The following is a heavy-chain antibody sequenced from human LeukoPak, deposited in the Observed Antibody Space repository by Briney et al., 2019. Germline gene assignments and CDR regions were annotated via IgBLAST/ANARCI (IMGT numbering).Heavy chain of an antibody. CDR3: ARGTNPFSSSSGGFDP. Sequence: SVKVSCKASGGTFSSYAISWVRQAPGQGLEWMGGIIPIFGTANYAQKFQGRVTITTDESTSTAYMELSSLRSEDTAVYYCARGTNPFSSSSGGFDPSGQGTLVTVFS. CDR1: GGTFSSYA. J-gene: IGHJ5*02. CDR2: IIPIFGTA. V-gene: IGHV1-69*05. D-gene: IGHD6-6*01.